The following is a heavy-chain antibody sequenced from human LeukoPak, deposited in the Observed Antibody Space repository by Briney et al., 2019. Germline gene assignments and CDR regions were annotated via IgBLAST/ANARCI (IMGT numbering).Heavy chain of an antibody. CDR2: ISGSGGST. J-gene: IGHJ4*02. V-gene: IGHV3-23*01. CDR3: AGDFSGSYYTHAYYFDY. Sequence: GGSLRLSCAASGFTFSSYSMNWVRQAPGKGLEWVSAISGSGGSTYYADSVKGRFTISRDNSKNTLYLQMNSLRAEDTAVYYCAGDFSGSYYTHAYYFDYWGQGTLVTVSS. D-gene: IGHD3-10*01. CDR1: GFTFSSYS.